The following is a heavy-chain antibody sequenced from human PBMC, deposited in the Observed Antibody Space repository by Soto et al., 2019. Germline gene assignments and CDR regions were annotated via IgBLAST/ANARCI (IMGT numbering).Heavy chain of an antibody. CDR2: ISSSSSYI. J-gene: IGHJ4*02. CDR1: GFTFSSYS. D-gene: IGHD3-10*01. CDR3: ARDPSDRLGETYGAHYFDY. Sequence: EVQLVESGGGLVKPGGSLRLSCAASGFTFSSYSMNWVRQAPGKGLEWVSSISSSSSYIYYADSVKGRFTISRDNAKNSLYLQMNSLRAEDTAVYYCARDPSDRLGETYGAHYFDYWGQGTLVTVSS. V-gene: IGHV3-21*01.